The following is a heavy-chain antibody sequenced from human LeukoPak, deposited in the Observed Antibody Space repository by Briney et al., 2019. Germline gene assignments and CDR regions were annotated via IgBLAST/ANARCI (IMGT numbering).Heavy chain of an antibody. D-gene: IGHD6-13*01. CDR2: VYYSGST. V-gene: IGHV4-39*07. J-gene: IGHJ4*02. CDR1: GGSISSSSYY. Sequence: SETPSLTCTVSGGSISSSSYYWGWIRQPPGKGLEWIGSVYYSGSTYYNPSLQSRVTISVDTSKNQFSLKVSSVTAADTAVYYCASHPRATAAGTYWGQGTLVTVSS. CDR3: ASHPRATAAGTY.